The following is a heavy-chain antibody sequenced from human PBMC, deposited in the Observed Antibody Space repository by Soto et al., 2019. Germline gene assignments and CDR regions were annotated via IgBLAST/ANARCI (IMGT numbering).Heavy chain of an antibody. CDR1: GGSISSGGYS. CDR3: ASSGAGIAARLNY. D-gene: IGHD6-6*01. CDR2: IYHSGST. V-gene: IGHV4-30-2*01. J-gene: IGHJ4*02. Sequence: SETLSLTRAVSGGSISSGGYSWSWIRQPPGKGLEWIGYIYHSGSTYYNPSLKSRVTISVDRSKNQLSLKLSSVTAADTAVYYCASSGAGIAARLNYWGQGTLVTVSS.